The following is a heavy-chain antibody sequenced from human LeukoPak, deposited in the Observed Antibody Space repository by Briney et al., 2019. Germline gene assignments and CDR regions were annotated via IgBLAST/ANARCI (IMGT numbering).Heavy chain of an antibody. D-gene: IGHD1-26*01. CDR1: GGTFSSYA. J-gene: IGHJ4*02. V-gene: IGHV1-69*13. Sequence: VKVSCKASGGTFSSYAISWVRQAPGQGLEWIGGSIPIFGKANYAQTIQGRVRIAKDESTSTAYMELSGVSCEDTAVYCCARGRSGSYEYWGQGTLVTVSS. CDR3: ARGRSGSYEY. CDR2: SIPIFGKA.